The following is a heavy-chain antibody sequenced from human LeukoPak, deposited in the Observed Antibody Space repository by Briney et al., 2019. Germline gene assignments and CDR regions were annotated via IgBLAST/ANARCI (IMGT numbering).Heavy chain of an antibody. D-gene: IGHD3-16*01. Sequence: GGSLRLSCAASGFTLSTYAMTWVRQAPGKGLEWVSGISGGGSYTYYADSVKGRFTISRDNSKNTLSLQMNSLRAEDTAVYYCARGPLYYDYVWGSPPDYWGQGTLVTVSS. CDR3: ARGPLYYDYVWGSPPDY. J-gene: IGHJ4*02. CDR1: GFTLSTYA. V-gene: IGHV3-23*01. CDR2: ISGGGSYT.